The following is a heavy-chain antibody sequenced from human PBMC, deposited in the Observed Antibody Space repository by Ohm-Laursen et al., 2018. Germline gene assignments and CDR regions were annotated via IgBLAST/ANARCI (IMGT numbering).Heavy chain of an antibody. J-gene: IGHJ4*02. Sequence: SDTLSLTCTVSGGSVSSGSYYWTWIRQPPGKGLEWIGNIYYTGSTNYNPSLKSRVTISVDTSKNQFSLKLSSVTAADTAVYYCARRGTSSWYPYYFDYWGQGTLVTVSS. CDR1: GGSVSSGSYY. CDR2: IYYTGST. D-gene: IGHD6-13*01. CDR3: ARRGTSSWYPYYFDY. V-gene: IGHV4-61*01.